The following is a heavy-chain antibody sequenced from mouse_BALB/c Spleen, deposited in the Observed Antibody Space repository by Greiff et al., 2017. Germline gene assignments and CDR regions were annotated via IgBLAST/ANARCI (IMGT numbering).Heavy chain of an antibody. J-gene: IGHJ4*01. Sequence: VQLQQSGPELVKPGASVRISCKASGYTFTSYYIHWVKQRPGQGLEWIGWIYPGNVNTKYNEKFKGKATLTADKSSSTAYMQLSSLTSEDSAVYFCARSVPPSMDYWGQGTSVTVSS. CDR1: GYTFTSYY. CDR3: ARSVPPSMDY. CDR2: IYPGNVNT. V-gene: IGHV1S56*01. D-gene: IGHD1-1*01.